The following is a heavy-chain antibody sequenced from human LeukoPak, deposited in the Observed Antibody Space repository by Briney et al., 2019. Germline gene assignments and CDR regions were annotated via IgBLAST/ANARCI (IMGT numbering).Heavy chain of an antibody. CDR1: GFTFSSYS. D-gene: IGHD2/OR15-2a*01. J-gene: IGHJ4*02. CDR2: ISSSSSYI. CDR3: ANGLYGGETFGLFDY. Sequence: PGGSLRLSCAASGFTFSSYSMNWVRQAPGKGLEWVSSISSSSSYIYYADSVKGRFTISRDNSKNTLYLQMNSLRAEDTAVYYCANGLYGGETFGLFDYWGQGTLVTVSS. V-gene: IGHV3-21*01.